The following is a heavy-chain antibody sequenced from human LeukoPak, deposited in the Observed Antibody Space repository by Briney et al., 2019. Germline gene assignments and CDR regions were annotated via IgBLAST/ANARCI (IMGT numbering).Heavy chain of an antibody. CDR3: ARGGLLWFGEPALFDY. CDR1: GYTLTSYG. J-gene: IGHJ4*02. Sequence: ASVKVSCKASGYTLTSYGISWVRQAPGQGLEWMGWISAYNGNTNYAQKLQGRVTMTTGTSTSTAYMELRSLRSDDTAVYYCARGGLLWFGEPALFDYWGQGTLVTVSS. V-gene: IGHV1-18*01. CDR2: ISAYNGNT. D-gene: IGHD3-10*01.